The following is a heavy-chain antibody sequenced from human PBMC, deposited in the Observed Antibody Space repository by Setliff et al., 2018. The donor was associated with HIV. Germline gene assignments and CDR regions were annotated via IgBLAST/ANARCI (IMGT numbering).Heavy chain of an antibody. Sequence: GASVKVSCKASGYTFPSYGISWVRQAPGQGLEWMGWISAYDGNTNYAQKFQGRVTMTTDTSTSTAYMELGSLRSDDTAVYYCARENTYDSSGWGAFDIWGPGTMVTVSS. D-gene: IGHD3-22*01. CDR1: GYTFPSYG. CDR2: ISAYDGNT. V-gene: IGHV1-18*01. CDR3: ARENTYDSSGWGAFDI. J-gene: IGHJ3*02.